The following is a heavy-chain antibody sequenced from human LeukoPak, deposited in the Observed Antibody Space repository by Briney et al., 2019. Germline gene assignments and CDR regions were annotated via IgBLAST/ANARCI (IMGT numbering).Heavy chain of an antibody. Sequence: QTGGSLRLSCAASGFTFNNYAINWVRQAPGKGLEWVAVISYDGATKYYADSVKGRFTISRDNAKNSLYLQMNSLRAEDTALYYCAKDIRPLQKLVQLTGFDYWGQGTLVTVSS. V-gene: IGHV3-30*01. CDR2: ISYDGATK. CDR3: AKDIRPLQKLVQLTGFDY. D-gene: IGHD3-9*01. J-gene: IGHJ4*02. CDR1: GFTFNNYA.